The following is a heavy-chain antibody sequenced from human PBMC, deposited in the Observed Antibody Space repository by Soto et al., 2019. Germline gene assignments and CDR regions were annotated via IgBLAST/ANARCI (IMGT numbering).Heavy chain of an antibody. D-gene: IGHD4-17*01. CDR3: ARYVWRTVTTDAGDHYYYDGMDV. J-gene: IGHJ6*02. CDR2: ISGDGIST. Sequence: EVQLLESGGGLEQPGGSLRLSCAVSGFTFSSFAMTWVRQAPGKGLEWVSGISGDGISTYYTDSVKGRFTISRDNSKNTLYLQMYRLIVEDTAVYFCARYVWRTVTTDAGDHYYYDGMDVWGQGTTFTVSS. V-gene: IGHV3-23*01. CDR1: GFTFSSFA.